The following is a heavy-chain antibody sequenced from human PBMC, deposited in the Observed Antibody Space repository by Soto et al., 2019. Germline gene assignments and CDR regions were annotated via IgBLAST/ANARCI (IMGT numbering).Heavy chain of an antibody. Sequence: QVQLVESGGGLVKPGGSLRLSCVASGVTFSDYYMTWIRQAPGKGLEWVSFISSSGSNTYYADSVKGRFTISRDNAKNSLYLQMHSLRAEDTAVYYCARDPRYCSGGNCYSDYFYYMGVWGKGTTVTVSS. V-gene: IGHV3-11*01. CDR3: ARDPRYCSGGNCYSDYFYYMGV. D-gene: IGHD2-15*01. J-gene: IGHJ6*03. CDR2: ISSSGSNT. CDR1: GVTFSDYY.